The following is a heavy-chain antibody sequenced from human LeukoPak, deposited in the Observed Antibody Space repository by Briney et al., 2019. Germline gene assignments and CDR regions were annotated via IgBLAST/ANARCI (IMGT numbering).Heavy chain of an antibody. CDR3: ARQALDYYDSSGYYYDY. CDR2: IYYSGST. Sequence: PSETLSLTCTASGGSISSSSYYWGWIRQPPGKGLEWIGSIYYSGSTYYNPSLKSRVTISVDTSKNQFSLKLSSVTAADTAVYYCARQALDYYDSSGYYYDYWGQGTLVTVSS. CDR1: GGSISSSSYY. J-gene: IGHJ4*02. D-gene: IGHD3-22*01. V-gene: IGHV4-39*01.